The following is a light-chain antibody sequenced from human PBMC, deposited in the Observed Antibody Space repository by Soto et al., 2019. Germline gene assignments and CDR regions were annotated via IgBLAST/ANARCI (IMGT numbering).Light chain of an antibody. J-gene: IGLJ1*01. CDR1: SGHSSYA. CDR3: QTWGTGIHYV. CDR2: LNSDGSH. Sequence: QSALTQSPSASASLGASVKLTCTLSSGHSSYAIAWHQQQPEKGPRYLMKLNSDGSHSKGDGIPDRFSGSSSGAERYLTISSLQSEYEADYYCQTWGTGIHYVFGTGTKLTVL. V-gene: IGLV4-69*01.